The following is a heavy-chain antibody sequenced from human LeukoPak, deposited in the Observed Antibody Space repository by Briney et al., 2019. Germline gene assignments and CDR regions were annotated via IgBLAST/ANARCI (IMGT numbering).Heavy chain of an antibody. CDR2: ISGSGGST. CDR3: AKVWRQWLVPDY. CDR1: GFPFSSYP. J-gene: IGHJ4*02. D-gene: IGHD6-19*01. Sequence: GGSLTLPCAPSGFPFSSYPMRCLRHAPGKGLEWVSAISGSGGSTYYAASVKGRFTISRDNSKNTLYLHMNSLRAEDTAVYYCAKVWRQWLVPDYWGQGTLFTVSS. V-gene: IGHV3-23*01.